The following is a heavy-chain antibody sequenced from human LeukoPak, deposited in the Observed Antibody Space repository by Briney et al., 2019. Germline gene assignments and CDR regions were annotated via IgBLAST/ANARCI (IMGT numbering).Heavy chain of an antibody. CDR2: IYYSGST. V-gene: IGHV4-59*01. CDR3: ARETSQKGAHYMDV. D-gene: IGHD3-16*01. Sequence: SETLSLTCTVSGDSISGFYWSWIRQPPGKGLEWIGYIYYSGSTNYNPSLKSRVTISVDTSKNQFSLKLTSVTAADTAVYYCARETSQKGAHYMDVWGKGTTVTISS. J-gene: IGHJ6*03. CDR1: GDSISGFY.